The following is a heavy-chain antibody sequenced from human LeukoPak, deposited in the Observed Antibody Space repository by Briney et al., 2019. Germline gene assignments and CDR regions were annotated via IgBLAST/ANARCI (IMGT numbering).Heavy chain of an antibody. CDR2: IYYSGST. V-gene: IGHV4-34*09. Sequence: PSETLSLTCAVYGGSFSGYYWSWIRQPPGKGLEWIGYIYYSGSTYYNPSLKSRVTISVDTSKNQFSLKLSSVTAADTAVYYCAGGDPYYFDYWGQGTLVTVSS. D-gene: IGHD2-21*02. J-gene: IGHJ4*02. CDR1: GGSFSGYY. CDR3: AGGDPYYFDY.